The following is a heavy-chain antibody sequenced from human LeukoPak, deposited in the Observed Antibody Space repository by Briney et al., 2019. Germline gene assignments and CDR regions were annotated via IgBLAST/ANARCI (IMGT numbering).Heavy chain of an antibody. CDR3: ARGPYGDHNFDY. CDR2: NNSDGSST. CDR1: GFTFSSYW. V-gene: IGHV3-74*01. Sequence: GGSLRLSCAASGFTFSSYWMHWVRQAPGKGLVWVSRNNSDGSSTSYADSVKGRFTISRDNAKNTLYLQMNSLRAEDTAVYYCARGPYGDHNFDYWGQGTLVTVSS. D-gene: IGHD4-17*01. J-gene: IGHJ4*02.